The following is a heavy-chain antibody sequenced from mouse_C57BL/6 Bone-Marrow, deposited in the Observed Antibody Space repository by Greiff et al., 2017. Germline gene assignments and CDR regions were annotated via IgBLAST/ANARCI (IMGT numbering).Heavy chain of an antibody. CDR2: IDPSDSYT. D-gene: IGHD1-1*01. V-gene: IGHV1-50*01. Sequence: QVQLQQPGAELVKPGASVKLSCKASGYTFTSYWMQWVKQRPGQGLEWIGEIDPSDSYTNYNQKFKGKATLTVDTSSSTAYMQLSSLTSEDSAVYYCAREAITTVEPWFAYWGQGTLVTVSA. CDR1: GYTFTSYW. CDR3: AREAITTVEPWFAY. J-gene: IGHJ3*01.